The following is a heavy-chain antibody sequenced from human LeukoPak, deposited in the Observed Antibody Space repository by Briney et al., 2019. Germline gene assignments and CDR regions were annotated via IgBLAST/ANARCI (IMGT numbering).Heavy chain of an antibody. V-gene: IGHV3-9*01. CDR1: GFTFDDYA. D-gene: IGHD4-11*01. CDR2: ISWNSGSI. Sequence: SLRLSCAASGFTFDDYAMHWVRHAPGKGLEWVSGISWNSGSIAYADSVKGRFTISRDNAKNSLYLQMNSLRAEDTALYYCAKNNRGEHSNMNAFGIWGQGTMVTVSS. CDR3: AKNNRGEHSNMNAFGI. J-gene: IGHJ3*02.